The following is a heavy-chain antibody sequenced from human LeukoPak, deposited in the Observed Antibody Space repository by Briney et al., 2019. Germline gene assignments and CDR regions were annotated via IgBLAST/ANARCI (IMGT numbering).Heavy chain of an antibody. CDR3: ARRRARNYYGSGTTDY. V-gene: IGHV4-39*07. CDR1: GGSISSSSYY. Sequence: PSETLSLTCTVSGGSISSSSYYCGWVRQPPGKGLEWIGSIYYSGSTNYNPSLKSRVNISVDTSKHQFSLKMSSVTAADTAVYYCARRRARNYYGSGTTDYWGQGTLVTVSS. J-gene: IGHJ4*02. D-gene: IGHD3-10*01. CDR2: IYYSGST.